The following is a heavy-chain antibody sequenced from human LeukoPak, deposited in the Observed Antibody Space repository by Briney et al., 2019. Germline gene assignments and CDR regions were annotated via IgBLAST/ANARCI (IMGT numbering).Heavy chain of an antibody. CDR3: ARGLSYYDFWSGYYSGYNWFDP. CDR1: GGSFSGYY. D-gene: IGHD3-3*01. J-gene: IGHJ5*02. Sequence: SETLSLTCAVYGGSFSGYYWSWIRQPPGKGLEWIGYIYYSGSTNYNPSLKSRVTISVDTSKNQFSLKLSSVTAADTAVYYCARGLSYYDFWSGYYSGYNWFDPWGQGTLVTVSS. V-gene: IGHV4-59*01. CDR2: IYYSGST.